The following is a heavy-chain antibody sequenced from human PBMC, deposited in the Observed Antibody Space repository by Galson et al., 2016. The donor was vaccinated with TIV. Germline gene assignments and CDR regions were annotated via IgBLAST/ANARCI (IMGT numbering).Heavy chain of an antibody. D-gene: IGHD3-22*01. CDR2: INPKNGAT. V-gene: IGHV1-2*06. CDR1: GYTFSHYY. CDR3: TKVPSSGFSYYYGLDV. J-gene: IGHJ6*02. Sequence: SVKVSCKASGYTFSHYYLHWVRQAPGQGLEWMGRINPKNGATDYALKFQGRVTMTRDTSISTAYMDLSGLKSDDTAVYYCTKVPSSGFSYYYGLDVWGQGTTVTVSS.